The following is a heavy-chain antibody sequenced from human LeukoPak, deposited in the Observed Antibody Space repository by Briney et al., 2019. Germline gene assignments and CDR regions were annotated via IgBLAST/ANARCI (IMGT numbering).Heavy chain of an antibody. CDR3: GSNWSDFDY. D-gene: IGHD1-1*01. CDR1: GYSITSGHY. CDR2: LYEGETT. J-gene: IGHJ4*02. Sequence: PSETLSLTCTVSGYSITSGHYWGWIRQPPGKGLEWIGSLYEGETTYYNRSLKTRLTISLDTSKNQFSLRLSSVTAADTAVYYCGSNWSDFDYWGQGILVTVSS. V-gene: IGHV4-38-2*02.